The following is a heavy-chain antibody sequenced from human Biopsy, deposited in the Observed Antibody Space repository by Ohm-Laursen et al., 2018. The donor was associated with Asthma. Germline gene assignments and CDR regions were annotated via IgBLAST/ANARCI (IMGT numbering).Heavy chain of an antibody. J-gene: IGHJ4*02. V-gene: IGHV4-59*01. CDR2: SSYSGFR. CDR3: SRNKIEDGIYFDN. D-gene: IGHD5-24*01. CDR1: GGSINSDY. Sequence: GTLSLTCTFSGGSINSDYWSWIRQPPGKGLEWIGLSSYSGFRKYNPSLKSRVTISVDTSKNQFSLKLSSVTAADTAVYYCSRNKIEDGIYFDNWGQGTLVTVSS.